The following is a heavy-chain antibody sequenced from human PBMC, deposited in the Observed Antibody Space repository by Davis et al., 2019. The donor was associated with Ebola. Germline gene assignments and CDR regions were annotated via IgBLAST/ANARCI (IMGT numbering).Heavy chain of an antibody. CDR2: ISAYNGNT. CDR1: GYTFTSYG. J-gene: IGHJ4*02. V-gene: IGHV1-18*01. D-gene: IGHD1-7*01. CDR3: ARELGLELRGYFDY. Sequence: ASVKVSCKASGYTFTSYGISWVRQAPGQGLEWMGWISAYNGNTNYAQKLQGRVTMTTDTSTSTAYMELRSLRSDDTAVYYCARELGLELRGYFDYWGQGTLVTVSS.